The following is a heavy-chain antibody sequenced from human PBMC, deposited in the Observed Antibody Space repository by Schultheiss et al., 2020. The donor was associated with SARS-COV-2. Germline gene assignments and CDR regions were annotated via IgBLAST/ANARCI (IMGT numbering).Heavy chain of an antibody. CDR1: GFSFTSTW. V-gene: IGHV3-15*07. J-gene: IGHJ3*02. D-gene: IGHD4/OR15-4a*01. CDR2: IKSKTDGGTT. Sequence: GGSLRLSCAASGFSFTSTWMNWVRQAPGKGLEWVGRIKSKTDGGTTDYAAPVKGRFTISRDDSKNTLYLQMNSLKTEDTAVYYCAKDTDDLADYLDAFHIWGQGTMVTVSS. CDR3: AKDTDDLADYLDAFHI.